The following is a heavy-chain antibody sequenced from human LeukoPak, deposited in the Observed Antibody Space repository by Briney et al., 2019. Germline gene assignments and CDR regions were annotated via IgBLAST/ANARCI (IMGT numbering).Heavy chain of an antibody. V-gene: IGHV3-23*01. CDR1: GFTFGDHG. J-gene: IGHJ4*02. Sequence: PRGSLRLSCAASGFTFGDHGMSWVGQAPGKGLEWVSSITTTGGTSFYADAVKVRFTISRDNSDNMLYLILSSLRAGDTATYYCARRKYGSGYYLDYWGQGNTVTVSS. D-gene: IGHD3-10*01. CDR2: ITTTGGTS. CDR3: ARRKYGSGYYLDY.